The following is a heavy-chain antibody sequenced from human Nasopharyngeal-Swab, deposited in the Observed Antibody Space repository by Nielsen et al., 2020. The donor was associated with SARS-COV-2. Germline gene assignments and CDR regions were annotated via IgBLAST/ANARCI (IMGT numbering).Heavy chain of an antibody. D-gene: IGHD1-26*01. CDR1: GFTFSSYA. CDR2: TSGSGGST. J-gene: IGHJ3*02. Sequence: GESRKISCAASGFTFSSYARSWVRQAPGKGLEWVSTTSGSGGSTYYADSVKGRFTISRDNSWTTLYLEMNSLRAEDTAVYYCAKDESGYTGTYGALDIWGQGTMVTVSS. V-gene: IGHV3-23*01. CDR3: AKDESGYTGTYGALDI.